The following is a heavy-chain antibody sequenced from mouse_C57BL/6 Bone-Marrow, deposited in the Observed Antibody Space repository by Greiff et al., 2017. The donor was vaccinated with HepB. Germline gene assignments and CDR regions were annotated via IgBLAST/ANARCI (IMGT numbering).Heavy chain of an antibody. D-gene: IGHD1-1*01. CDR2: ISYSGST. V-gene: IGHV3-1*01. CDR3: ARGGHYYGSSYVDWFAY. CDR1: GYSITSGYD. J-gene: IGHJ3*01. Sequence: EVQVVESGPGMVKPSQSLSLTCTVTGYSITSGYDWHWIRHFPGNKLEWMGYISYSGSTNYNPSLKSRISITHDTSKNHFFLKLNSVTTEDTATYYCARGGHYYGSSYVDWFAYWGQGTLVTVSA.